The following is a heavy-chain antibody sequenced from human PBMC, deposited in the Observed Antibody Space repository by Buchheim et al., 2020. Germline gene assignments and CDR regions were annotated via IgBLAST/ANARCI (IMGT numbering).Heavy chain of an antibody. Sequence: DVQLVESGGGLVMPGGSLTLSCVTSGFSFSPFGMTWVPQAPGKGLEWVATVGSGHHTFYADLVEGRFTVSRDNARSSVYLQLNSLRAEDTAVYFCARDFSGWSRDYWGQGTL. V-gene: IGHV3-21*01. D-gene: IGHD6-19*01. CDR1: GFSFSPFG. J-gene: IGHJ4*02. CDR2: VGSGHHT. CDR3: ARDFSGWSRDY.